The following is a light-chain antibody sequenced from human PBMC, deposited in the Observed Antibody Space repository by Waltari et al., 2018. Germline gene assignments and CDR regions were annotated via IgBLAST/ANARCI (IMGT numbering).Light chain of an antibody. J-gene: IGKJ4*01. CDR3: QQYYSTHPLT. V-gene: IGKV4-1*01. CDR2: WAS. CDR1: QSVLYSSNNKNY. Sequence: DIVMTQSPDSLAVSLGERATINCKSSQSVLYSSNNKNYLDWYQQKPGQPPKLLIYWASPRESGVPDRFSGRGSGTDFTLTISSLQAEDVAVYYCQQYYSTHPLTFGGGTKVEIK.